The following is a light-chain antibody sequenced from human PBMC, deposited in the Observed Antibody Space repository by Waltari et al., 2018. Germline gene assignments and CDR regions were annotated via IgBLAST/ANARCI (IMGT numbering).Light chain of an antibody. V-gene: IGKV1-12*02. CDR1: QGINKW. CDR3: QQANSLPFT. CDR2: AAS. Sequence: DIQMTQSPSSVFASIGDRVTITCRVSQGINKWLVWYQQKPGKAPNVLIYAASILQSGVPSRFSGSGFGTDFTLTISSLQPEDFATYFCQQANSLPFTFGGGTKVEIK. J-gene: IGKJ4*01.